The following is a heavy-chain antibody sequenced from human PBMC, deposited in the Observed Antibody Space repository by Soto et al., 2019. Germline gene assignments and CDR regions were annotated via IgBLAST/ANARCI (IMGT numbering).Heavy chain of an antibody. D-gene: IGHD1-1*01. J-gene: IGHJ4*02. CDR2: ISAHNDNT. CDR3: ARGRYGDY. CDR1: GYTFTSYG. Sequence: QVHLVQSGAEVRKPGASVKVSCKGSGYTFTSYGIAWVRQAPGQGLEWMGWISAHNDNTNYAQQVQGRATVTRDTSTSTAYMELRNLRSDDTAVYYCARGRYGDYWGQGALVTVSS. V-gene: IGHV1-18*01.